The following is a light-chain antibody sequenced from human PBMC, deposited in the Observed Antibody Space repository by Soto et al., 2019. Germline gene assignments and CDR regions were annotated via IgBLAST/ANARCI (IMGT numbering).Light chain of an antibody. CDR3: QTWVTGSWV. Sequence: QSVLTQSPSASASLGASVKLTCTLSSGHSSYAIAWHQQRPEKGPRYLMKLNNDGSHTKGDEIPDRFSGSSSGAERYLTISSLQSEDEADYYCQTWVTGSWVFGGGTKVTVL. CDR1: SGHSSYA. V-gene: IGLV4-69*01. J-gene: IGLJ3*02. CDR2: LNNDGSH.